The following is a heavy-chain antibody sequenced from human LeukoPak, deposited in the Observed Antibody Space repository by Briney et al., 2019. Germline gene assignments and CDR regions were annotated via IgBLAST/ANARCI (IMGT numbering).Heavy chain of an antibody. D-gene: IGHD2-15*01. V-gene: IGHV1-69*05. Sequence: SVKVSCKASGGTFSSYVISWVRQAPGQGLEWMGGIIPIFGTANYAQKIQGRVTITTDESTSTAYMELSSLRSEDTSVYYSARAAPEVVVAATGERKINYYYYYMDVWGKGTTVTVSS. CDR3: ARAAPEVVVAATGERKINYYYYYMDV. CDR1: GGTFSSYV. J-gene: IGHJ6*03. CDR2: IIPIFGTA.